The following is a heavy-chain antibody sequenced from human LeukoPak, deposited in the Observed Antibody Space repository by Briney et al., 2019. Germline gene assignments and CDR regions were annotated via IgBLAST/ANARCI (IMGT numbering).Heavy chain of an antibody. J-gene: IGHJ4*02. CDR2: ISSSGSTI. D-gene: IGHD2-2*01. CDR3: ARTGDCSSTSCLGAGPH. CDR1: GFTFSDYY. V-gene: IGHV3-11*04. Sequence: GGSLRLSCAASGFTFSDYYMSWIRQAPGKGLEWVSYISSSGSTIYYADSVKGRFTISRDNAKNSLYLQMNSLRAEDTAVYYCARTGDCSSTSCLGAGPHWGQGTLVTVSS.